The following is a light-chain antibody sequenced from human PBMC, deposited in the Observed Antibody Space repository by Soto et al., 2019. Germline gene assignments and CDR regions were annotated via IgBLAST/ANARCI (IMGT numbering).Light chain of an antibody. Sequence: DIQMTQSPSSLSASVGDRVTITCRASQSISSYLNWYQQKPGKAPKLLIYAASSLQSGVPSRFSGSGSGTDFTLIISSLQPEDFATYYFQQSYSTPFTFGPGTKVDIK. V-gene: IGKV1-39*01. CDR1: QSISSY. J-gene: IGKJ3*01. CDR3: QQSYSTPFT. CDR2: AAS.